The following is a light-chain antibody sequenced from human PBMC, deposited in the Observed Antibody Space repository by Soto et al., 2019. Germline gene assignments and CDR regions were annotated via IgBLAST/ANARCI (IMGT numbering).Light chain of an antibody. J-gene: IGLJ2*01. CDR2: DVS. V-gene: IGLV2-11*01. CDR3: CSYAGSYTHVV. CDR1: SSDVGGYNY. Sequence: QAVLTQPRSVSGSPGQSVTISCTGTSSDVGGYNYVSWYQQHPGKAPKLMIYDVSKRPSGVPDLFSGSKSGNTASLTISGLQAEDEADYYCCSYAGSYTHVVFGGGTKLTVL.